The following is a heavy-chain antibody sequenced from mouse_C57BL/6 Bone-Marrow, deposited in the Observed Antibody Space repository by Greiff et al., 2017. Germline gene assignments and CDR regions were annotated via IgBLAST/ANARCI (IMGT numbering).Heavy chain of an antibody. J-gene: IGHJ1*03. CDR3: ARHYYGSYWYFDV. CDR1: GYTFTSYW. V-gene: IGHV1-61*01. D-gene: IGHD1-1*01. CDR2: IYPSDSET. Sequence: QVQLQQPGAELVRPGSSVKLSCKASGYTFTSYWMDWVKQRPGQGLEWIGNIYPSDSETHYNQKFKDKATLTVDKSSSTAYMQLRSLTSEESAVYYCARHYYGSYWYFDVWGTGTTVTVSS.